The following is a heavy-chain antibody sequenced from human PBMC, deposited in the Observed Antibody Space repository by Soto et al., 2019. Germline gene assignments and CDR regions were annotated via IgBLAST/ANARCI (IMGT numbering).Heavy chain of an antibody. V-gene: IGHV1-18*01. D-gene: IGHD2-8*01. CDR1: GYTFTSYG. J-gene: IGHJ4*02. CDR2: ISAYNGNT. CDR3: ARTGFRCTNGLCYLIDY. Sequence: ASVKVSFKASGYTFTSYGISWVRQAPGQGLEWMGWISAYNGNTNYAQKLQGRVTMTTDTSTRTAYMELRSLRSDDTAVYYCARTGFRCTNGLCYLIDYWGQRTLGTVSS.